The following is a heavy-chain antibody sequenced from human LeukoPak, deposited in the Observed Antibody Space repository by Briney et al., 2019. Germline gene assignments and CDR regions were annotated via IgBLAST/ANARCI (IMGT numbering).Heavy chain of an antibody. V-gene: IGHV4-34*01. Sequence: AETLSLTCAVYGGSFSGYYWGWICQPPGKGLEWIGSVYSSGTTYNPSLQRRVTISLETARKQVSLKLSSVTAADTAVYYCARVFWGLSWYFDLWGRGTLVTVSS. D-gene: IGHD3-16*01. CDR1: GGSFSGYY. CDR3: ARVFWGLSWYFDL. J-gene: IGHJ2*01. CDR2: VYSSGT.